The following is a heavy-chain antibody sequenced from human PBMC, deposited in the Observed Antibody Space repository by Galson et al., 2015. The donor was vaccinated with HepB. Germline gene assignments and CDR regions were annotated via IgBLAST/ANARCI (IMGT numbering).Heavy chain of an antibody. CDR2: IKNDGTSA. D-gene: IGHD6-19*01. CDR1: QFAFRTSW. J-gene: IGHJ4*02. Sequence: SLRLSCAASQFAFRTSWMQWVRQVPGKGLEWVALIKNDGTSATYADSARGRFTISSDHAKNPVYLQLNSLRHDDTAVYFCGGGAGWTIDYWGQGALVTVSS. CDR3: GGGAGWTIDY. V-gene: IGHV3-74*03.